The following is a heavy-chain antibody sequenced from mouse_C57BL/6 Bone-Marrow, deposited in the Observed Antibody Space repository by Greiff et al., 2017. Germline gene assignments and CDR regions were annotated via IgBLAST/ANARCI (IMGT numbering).Heavy chain of an antibody. J-gene: IGHJ2*01. CDR3: ARSGVTTGAWFDY. CDR2: IYPGDGDT. CDR1: GYAFSSSW. D-gene: IGHD1-1*01. V-gene: IGHV1-82*01. Sequence: QVQLKESGPELVKPGASVKISCKASGYAFSSSWMNWVKQRPGKGLEWIGRIYPGDGDTNYNGKFKGKATLTADKSSSTAYMQLSSLTSEDSAVYFCARSGVTTGAWFDYWGQGTTLTVSS.